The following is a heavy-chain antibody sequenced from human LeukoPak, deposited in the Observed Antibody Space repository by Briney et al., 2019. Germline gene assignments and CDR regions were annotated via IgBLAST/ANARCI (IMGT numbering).Heavy chain of an antibody. CDR2: FNWNTGNI. Sequence: SLRLSCAASGFTFDDYAVHWVRQVPGEGLEWVSGFNWNTGNIDYADSVKGRFTISRDNAKNSLYLQMNSLRTEDTAFYYCAKVHCSSADCFTGGFDCWGQGTLVIVSS. CDR3: AKVHCSSADCFTGGFDC. D-gene: IGHD2-2*02. CDR1: GFTFDDYA. J-gene: IGHJ4*02. V-gene: IGHV3-9*01.